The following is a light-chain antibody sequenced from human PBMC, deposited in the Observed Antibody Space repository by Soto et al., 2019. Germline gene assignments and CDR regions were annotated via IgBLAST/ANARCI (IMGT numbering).Light chain of an antibody. CDR1: QSVSSNY. CDR2: GAS. J-gene: IGKJ1*01. Sequence: EIVLTQFPGTLSLSPGERATLSCRASQSVSSNYLAWYQQRPGQPPNLLIFGASNRAPGIPDRFSGSGSGTDFTLTISRLEPEDFAVYYCQQYGSSIKTFDQGTKVEIK. V-gene: IGKV3-20*01. CDR3: QQYGSSIKT.